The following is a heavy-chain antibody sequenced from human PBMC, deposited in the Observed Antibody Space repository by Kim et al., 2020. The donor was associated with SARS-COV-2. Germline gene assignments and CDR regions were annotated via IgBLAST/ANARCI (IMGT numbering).Heavy chain of an antibody. J-gene: IGHJ5*02. V-gene: IGHV4-34*01. CDR3: VKPGATRYNWFDP. CDR1: GGSFSDYY. D-gene: IGHD3-10*01. CDR2: INHSGNT. Sequence: SQTLSLTCAVYGGSFSDYYWTWLRQPPGKGLEWIGEINHSGNTNYNPSLKSRVTISIDTSKNQFSLNLNSVTAADTAVYYCVKPGATRYNWFDPWGQGTLVTVSS.